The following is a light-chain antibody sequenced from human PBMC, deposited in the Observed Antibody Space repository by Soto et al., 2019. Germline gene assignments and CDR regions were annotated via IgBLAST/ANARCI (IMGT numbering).Light chain of an antibody. Sequence: QSVLTQPPSASGTPGQRVTISCSGSSSNIGTNYVYWYQQLPGTAPKLLIYRNNQRPSGVPDRFSGSKSGTSASLANSGLRSEDEADYYCAAWDDRLRRVYVFGIGTKLTVL. CDR2: RNN. J-gene: IGLJ1*01. CDR3: AAWDDRLRRVYV. V-gene: IGLV1-47*01. CDR1: SSNIGTNY.